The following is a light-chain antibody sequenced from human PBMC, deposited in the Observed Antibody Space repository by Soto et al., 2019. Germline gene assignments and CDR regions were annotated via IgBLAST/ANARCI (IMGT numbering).Light chain of an antibody. V-gene: IGKV3-15*01. CDR2: DAS. J-gene: IGKJ1*01. CDR3: YQYNNSAPWT. Sequence: EIGMIPKEPTLSLSPGGRDPLSCRASQSISGKLAWYQHRPGQAPRLLIYDASIRATGIPARFSGSGSGTAVTLIIISLQSSDFAAYYCYQYNNSAPWTFGQGTKVDIK. CDR1: QSISGK.